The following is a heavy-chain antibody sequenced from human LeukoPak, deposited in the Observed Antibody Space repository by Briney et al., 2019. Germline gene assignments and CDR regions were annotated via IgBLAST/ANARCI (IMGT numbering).Heavy chain of an antibody. CDR1: EFTFSSYA. CDR2: ISGSGGST. D-gene: IGHD2-15*01. CDR3: AKEPSCSGGSCYYFDY. V-gene: IGHV3-23*01. Sequence: GGSLRLSCAASEFTFSSYAMSWVRQAPGKGLEWVSAISGSGGSTYHGDSVKGRFTISRDNSKNTLDLQMNSLRAEDTAIYYCAKEPSCSGGSCYYFDYWGQGTLVTVSS. J-gene: IGHJ4*02.